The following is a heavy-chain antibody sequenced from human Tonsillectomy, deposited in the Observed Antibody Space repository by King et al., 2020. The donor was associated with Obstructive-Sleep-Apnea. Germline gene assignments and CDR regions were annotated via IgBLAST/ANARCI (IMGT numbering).Heavy chain of an antibody. Sequence: QLVQSGAEVKKTGSSVKVSCKVSGGSFSSYPINWVRQAPGQGLEWMGGISPFSGTSNYAQRFRGRVTITADESTTTVYMEMSSLTSEDTAVYYCARDPGGGYGDYVDWFDPWGQGTLVTVSS. CDR1: GGSFSSYP. CDR3: ARDPGGGYGDYVDWFDP. CDR2: ISPFSGTS. J-gene: IGHJ5*02. V-gene: IGHV1-69*01. D-gene: IGHD4-17*01.